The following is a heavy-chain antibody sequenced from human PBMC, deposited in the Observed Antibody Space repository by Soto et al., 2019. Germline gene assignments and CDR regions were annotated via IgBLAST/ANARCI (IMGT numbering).Heavy chain of an antibody. CDR1: GGTFSSYA. Sequence: ASVKVSCKASGGTFSSYAISWVRQAPGQGLEWMGGIIPIFGTANYAQKFQGRVTITADKSTSTAYMELSSLRSEDTAVYYCARDGGYCSGGSCYPSEDYYYCMYGWGQGTTVTVSS. J-gene: IGHJ6*02. V-gene: IGHV1-69*06. CDR3: ARDGGYCSGGSCYPSEDYYYCMYG. D-gene: IGHD2-15*01. CDR2: IIPIFGTA.